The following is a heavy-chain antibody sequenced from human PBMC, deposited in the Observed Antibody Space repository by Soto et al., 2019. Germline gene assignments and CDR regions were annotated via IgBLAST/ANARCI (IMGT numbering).Heavy chain of an antibody. Sequence: QLHLQESGPGLVKPSETLSLTCTVSGGSISSSRYYWGWIRQPPGKGLEGIGSIYFSGSTYYNPSLKSRVNISLDTPKKQFSLNLSSVTAADTAVYYCARLNYGSGSFYNPGGAFDIWGQGTMVTVSS. CDR3: ARLNYGSGSFYNPGGAFDI. V-gene: IGHV4-39*01. D-gene: IGHD3-10*01. CDR2: IYFSGST. J-gene: IGHJ3*02. CDR1: GGSISSSRYY.